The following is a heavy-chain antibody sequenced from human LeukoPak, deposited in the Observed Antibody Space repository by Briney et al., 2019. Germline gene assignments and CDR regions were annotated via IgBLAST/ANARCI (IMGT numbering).Heavy chain of an antibody. CDR1: GYIFNDYF. J-gene: IGHJ3*02. CDR3: ASPTNYYDSSGYYYHAFDI. Sequence: ASVKVSCKASGYIFNDYFMHWVRQAPGQGLEWMGWINPRSGGTKYAQTFQGRVTMTRDTSISTAYMELSRLRSDDTAVYYCASPTNYYDSSGYYYHAFDIWGQGTMVTVSS. D-gene: IGHD3-22*01. V-gene: IGHV1-2*02. CDR2: INPRSGGT.